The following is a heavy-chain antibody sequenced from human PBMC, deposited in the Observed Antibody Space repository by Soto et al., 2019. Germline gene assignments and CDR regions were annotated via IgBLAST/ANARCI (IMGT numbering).Heavy chain of an antibody. J-gene: IGHJ4*02. V-gene: IGHV3-64D*06. CDR1: GLTFSSYA. CDR3: VKGEYYYDSSGYYPFDY. CDR2: ISTNGGST. D-gene: IGHD3-22*01. Sequence: PGGSLILSCSASGLTFSSYAMHWVRQAPGKGLEYVSSISTNGGSTHYADSVKGRFTISRDNSKNTQYLQMSSLRADDTAVYYCVKGEYYYDSSGYYPFDYWGQGTLVTVS.